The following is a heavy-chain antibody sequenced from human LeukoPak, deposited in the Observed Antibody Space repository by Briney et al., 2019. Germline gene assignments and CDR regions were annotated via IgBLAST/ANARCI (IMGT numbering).Heavy chain of an antibody. CDR2: IRYDGSNK. J-gene: IGHJ4*02. CDR3: AKWDRDYDILTGYVLPDY. CDR1: GFTFSSYG. Sequence: SGGSLRLSCAASGFTFSSYGMHWVRQAPGKGLEWVAFIRYDGSNKYYADSVKGRFTISRDNSKNTLYLQMNSLRAEDTAVYYCAKWDRDYDILTGYVLPDYWGQGTLVTVSS. D-gene: IGHD3-9*01. V-gene: IGHV3-30*02.